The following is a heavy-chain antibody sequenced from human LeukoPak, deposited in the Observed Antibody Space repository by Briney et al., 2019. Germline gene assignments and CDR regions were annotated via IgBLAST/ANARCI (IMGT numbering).Heavy chain of an antibody. CDR3: ARVNYYDSSGYYSFDY. J-gene: IGHJ4*02. V-gene: IGHV1-2*02. CDR1: GYTFTGYY. Sequence: WASVKVSCKASGYTFTGYYIHWVRQAPGQGLEWMGWVNPNSGGTNYAQKFQGRVTMTRDTSISTAYMELSRLRSDDTAMYYCARVNYYDSSGYYSFDYWGQGTLVTVSS. CDR2: VNPNSGGT. D-gene: IGHD3-22*01.